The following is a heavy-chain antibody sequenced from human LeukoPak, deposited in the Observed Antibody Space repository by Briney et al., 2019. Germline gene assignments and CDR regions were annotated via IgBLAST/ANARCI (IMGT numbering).Heavy chain of an antibody. D-gene: IGHD3-10*01. CDR1: GFTFSSYS. J-gene: IGHJ4*02. CDR2: IKSKTDGGTT. CDR3: TTARWGFGEFRA. V-gene: IGHV3-15*07. Sequence: GGSLRLSCAASGFTFSSYSMNWVRQAPGKGLEWVGRIKSKTDGGTTDYAAPVKGRFTISRDDSKNTLYLQMNSLKTEDTAVYYCTTARWGFGEFRAGGQGTLVTVSS.